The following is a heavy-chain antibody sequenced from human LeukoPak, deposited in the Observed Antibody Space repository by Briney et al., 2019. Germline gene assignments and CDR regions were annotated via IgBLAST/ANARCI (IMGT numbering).Heavy chain of an antibody. CDR2: IRSKANSYAT. D-gene: IGHD6-13*01. Sequence: GGSLRLSCAASGFTFSGSAMHWVRQASGKGLEWVGRIRSKANSYATAYAASVKGRFTISRDDSKNTAYLQMNSLKTEDTAVYYCTPHLRAAAGPGAFDIWGQGTMVTVSS. V-gene: IGHV3-73*01. J-gene: IGHJ3*02. CDR3: TPHLRAAAGPGAFDI. CDR1: GFTFSGSA.